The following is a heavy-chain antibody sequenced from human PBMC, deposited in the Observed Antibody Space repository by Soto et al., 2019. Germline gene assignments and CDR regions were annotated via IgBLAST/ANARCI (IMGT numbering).Heavy chain of an antibody. V-gene: IGHV1-69*01. CDR2: IIPIFGTA. Sequence: QVQLVQSGAEVKKPGSSVKVSCKASGGTFSSYAISWVRQAPGQGLEWMGGIIPIFGTANYAQKFQGRVTITADESTSTAYMELSSLRSEDTAVYYCAIEGYGDYFRSYYYGMDVWGQGTTVTVSS. D-gene: IGHD4-17*01. CDR1: GGTFSSYA. CDR3: AIEGYGDYFRSYYYGMDV. J-gene: IGHJ6*02.